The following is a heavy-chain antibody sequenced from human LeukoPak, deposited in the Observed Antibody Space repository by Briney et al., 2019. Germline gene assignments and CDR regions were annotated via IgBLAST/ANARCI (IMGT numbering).Heavy chain of an antibody. CDR2: ISGSGGST. J-gene: IGHJ4*02. Sequence: PGGSLRLSCAASGFTFSSYAMSWVRQAPGKGLEWVSAISGSGGSTYYADSVKGRFTISRDNSKNTLYLQMNSLRAEDTAVYYCARVHSSSWWYFVYWGQGTLVTVSS. CDR1: GFTFSSYA. V-gene: IGHV3-23*01. D-gene: IGHD6-13*01. CDR3: ARVHSSSWWYFVY.